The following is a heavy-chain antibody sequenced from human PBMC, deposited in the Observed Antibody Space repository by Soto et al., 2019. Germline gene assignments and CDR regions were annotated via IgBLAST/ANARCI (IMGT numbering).Heavy chain of an antibody. CDR1: GGTFSSYA. CDR2: IIPIFGTA. Sequence: QVQLVQSGAEVKKPGSSVKVSCKASGGTFSSYAISWVRQAPGQGLEWMGGIIPIFGTANYAQKFQGRVTMTADESTSTADMEFSSLRSEDTAVYYCARDCFSRGCFDPWGQGTLVTVSS. CDR3: ARDCFSRGCFDP. V-gene: IGHV1-69*01. J-gene: IGHJ5*02. D-gene: IGHD3-10*01.